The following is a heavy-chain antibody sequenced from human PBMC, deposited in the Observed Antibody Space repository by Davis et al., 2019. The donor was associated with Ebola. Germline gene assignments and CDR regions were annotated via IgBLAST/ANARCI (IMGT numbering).Heavy chain of an antibody. V-gene: IGHV4-59*01. Sequence: PSETLSLTCTVSGGSISSYYWSWIRQPPGKGLEWIGYIYYSGSTNYNPSLKSRVTISVDTSKNQFSLKLSSVTAADTAVYYCARDRSSGWYGRIDYWGQGTLVTVSS. J-gene: IGHJ4*02. D-gene: IGHD6-19*01. CDR1: GGSISSYY. CDR2: IYYSGST. CDR3: ARDRSSGWYGRIDY.